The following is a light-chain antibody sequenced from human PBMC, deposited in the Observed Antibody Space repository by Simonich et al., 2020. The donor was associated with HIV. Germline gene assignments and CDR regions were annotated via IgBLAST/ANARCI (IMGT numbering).Light chain of an antibody. Sequence: DIQMTQSPSSVSASVGDRVTIACRASQGISTLLAWYQQKPGKAPKLLIYSASTVQSGVPSRFSGSGSGTDFTLTISSLQPEDFATYYCQQANSFPYTFGQGTKLEIK. CDR1: QGISTL. V-gene: IGKV1-12*01. CDR3: QQANSFPYT. J-gene: IGKJ2*01. CDR2: SAS.